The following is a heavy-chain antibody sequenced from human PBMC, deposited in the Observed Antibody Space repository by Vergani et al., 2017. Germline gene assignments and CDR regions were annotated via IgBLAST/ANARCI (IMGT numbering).Heavy chain of an antibody. V-gene: IGHV3-7*01. CDR3: ARELVAGTKEIDY. CDR2: IKPDGSEK. Sequence: EVQLLESGGGLVQPGGSLRLSCEASGFSFPGYAMSWVRQAPGKGLEWVASIKPDGSEKQYVDSVKGRFTISRDNVRNLVFLEMHDLRVADTAVYYCARELVAGTKEIDYWGQGTLVTVSS. J-gene: IGHJ4*02. D-gene: IGHD6-19*01. CDR1: GFSFPGYA.